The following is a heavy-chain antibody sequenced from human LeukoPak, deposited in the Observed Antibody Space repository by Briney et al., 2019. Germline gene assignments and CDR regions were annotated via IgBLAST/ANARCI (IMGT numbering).Heavy chain of an antibody. CDR1: GYSISSGYY. D-gene: IGHD2-2*01. CDR2: IYHSGGT. V-gene: IGHV4-38-2*02. J-gene: IGHJ4*02. Sequence: SETLSLTCAVSGYSISSGYYWGWIRQPPGKGLEWIGSIYHSGGTYYNPSLKSRVTISVDTSKNQFSLKLSSVTAADTAVYYCARENTYCSSTSCYGLFDYWGQGTLVTVSS. CDR3: ARENTYCSSTSCYGLFDY.